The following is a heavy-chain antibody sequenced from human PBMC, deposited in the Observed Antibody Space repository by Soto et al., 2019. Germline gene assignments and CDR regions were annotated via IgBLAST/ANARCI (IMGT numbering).Heavy chain of an antibody. V-gene: IGHV3-21*01. Sequence: GGSLRLSCAASGFTFSSYSMNWVRQAPGKGLEWVSSISSSSSYIYYADSVKGRFTISRDNAKNSLYLQMNSLRAEDKAVYYCARDNFPVTPLSLSRFGDPSNWFDPWGQGTLVTVSS. CDR3: ARDNFPVTPLSLSRFGDPSNWFDP. D-gene: IGHD3-10*01. CDR2: ISSSSSYI. CDR1: GFTFSSYS. J-gene: IGHJ5*02.